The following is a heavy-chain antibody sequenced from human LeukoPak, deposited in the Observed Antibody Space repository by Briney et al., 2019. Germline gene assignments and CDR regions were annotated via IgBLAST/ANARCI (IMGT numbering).Heavy chain of an antibody. Sequence: GGSLRLSCAASGFTFSTYGMSWVRQAPGKGLEWVSGISTSGGSTFYADSVKGRFTISRDNSKNTLYLQMNSLRAEDTAVYYCARELITKADAFDIWGQGTMVTVSS. D-gene: IGHD1-20*01. CDR2: ISTSGGST. V-gene: IGHV3-23*01. J-gene: IGHJ3*02. CDR1: GFTFSTYG. CDR3: ARELITKADAFDI.